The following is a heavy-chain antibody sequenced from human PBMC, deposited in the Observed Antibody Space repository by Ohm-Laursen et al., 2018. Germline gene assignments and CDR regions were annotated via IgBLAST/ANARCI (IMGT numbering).Heavy chain of an antibody. CDR2: ISSSSSYI. CDR1: GFTFSPYS. CDR3: ARASVVPFDN. D-gene: IGHD2-2*01. Sequence: SLRLSCAASGFTFSPYSMNWVRQAPGKGLEWVSSISSSSSYIYYADSVKGRFTISRDNAKNSLYLQMSSLTAEDTAVYYCARASVVPFDNWGQGTLVTVSS. V-gene: IGHV3-21*01. J-gene: IGHJ4*02.